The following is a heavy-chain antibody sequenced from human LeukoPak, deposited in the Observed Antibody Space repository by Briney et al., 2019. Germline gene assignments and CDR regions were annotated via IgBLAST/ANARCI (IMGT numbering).Heavy chain of an antibody. CDR1: GFTFSTSW. CDR3: ARGSSLEWFWVAFDI. Sequence: PGGSLRLSCGASGFTFSTSWMNWVRQAPGKGLEWVSGINWNGGSTGYADSVKGRFTISRDNAKNSLYLQMNSLRVEDTAFYYCARGSSLEWFWVAFDIWGQGTVVTVSS. D-gene: IGHD3-3*01. V-gene: IGHV3-20*04. CDR2: INWNGGST. J-gene: IGHJ3*02.